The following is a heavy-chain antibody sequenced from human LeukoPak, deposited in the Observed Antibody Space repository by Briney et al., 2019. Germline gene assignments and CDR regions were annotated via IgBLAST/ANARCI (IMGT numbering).Heavy chain of an antibody. CDR2: ITPNSGAT. V-gene: IGHV1-2*02. CDR1: GYTFTAYN. D-gene: IGHD3-10*01. J-gene: IGHJ4*02. Sequence: ASVKVSCKPSGYTFTAYNIHWVRQAPGQGLEWMGWITPNSGATNYAQQFQGRVTMTRDTSITTAYMELNNLISDDTAVYYCARGMGSGTYRRFDFWGQGTLVTVSS. CDR3: ARGMGSGTYRRFDF.